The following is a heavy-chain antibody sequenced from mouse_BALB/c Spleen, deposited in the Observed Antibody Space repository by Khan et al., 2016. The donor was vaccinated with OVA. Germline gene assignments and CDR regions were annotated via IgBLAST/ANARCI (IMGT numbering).Heavy chain of an antibody. J-gene: IGHJ3*01. CDR3: ARRGGWGFSY. CDR2: INPNNGDT. D-gene: IGHD1-2*01. Sequence: GQLQQSGKEGGKKGAAVKTAGKTEGYTFREYTMHWVKQSHGKSLEWIGGINPNNGDTSYNQKFKGKATLTVDKSSSTGYMELRSLTSASSAVSCCARRGGWGFSYWLPWTLVPVSA. V-gene: IGHV1-18*01. CDR1: GYTFREYT.